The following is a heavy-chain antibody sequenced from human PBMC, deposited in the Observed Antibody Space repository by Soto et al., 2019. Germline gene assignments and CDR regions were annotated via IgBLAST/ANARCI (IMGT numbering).Heavy chain of an antibody. J-gene: IGHJ5*02. CDR1: GFTFSSYG. Sequence: GGSLRLSCAASGFTFSSYGMHWVRQAPGKGLEWVAVISYDGSNKYYADSVKGRFTISRDNSKNTLYPQMNSLRAEDTAVYYCAKDRRVVVAATLNNWFDPWGQGTLVTVSS. CDR3: AKDRRVVVAATLNNWFDP. D-gene: IGHD2-15*01. CDR2: ISYDGSNK. V-gene: IGHV3-30*18.